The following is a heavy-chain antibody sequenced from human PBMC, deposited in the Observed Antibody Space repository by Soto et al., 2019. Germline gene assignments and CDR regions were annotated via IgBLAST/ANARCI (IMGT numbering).Heavy chain of an antibody. J-gene: IGHJ5*02. CDR1: GYTFNSYG. D-gene: IGHD6-19*01. CDR2: ISAHNGNT. CDR3: ARDALSGWYPHT. Sequence: QVQLVQSGAEVKKPGASVKVSWKASGYTFNSYGISWVGQAPGQGLEWMGWISAHNGNTNYAQKLQGRVTMTTDTSTSTAYMELRSLRSDDTAVYYCARDALSGWYPHTWGQGTLVTVSS. V-gene: IGHV1-18*01.